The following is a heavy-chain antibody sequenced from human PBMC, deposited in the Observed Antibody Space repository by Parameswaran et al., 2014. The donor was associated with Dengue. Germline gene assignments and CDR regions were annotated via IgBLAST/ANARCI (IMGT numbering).Heavy chain of an antibody. CDR3: ARGGIAARLGMDV. D-gene: IGHD6-6*01. Sequence: WIRQPPGKGLEWIGSIYYSGSTYYNPSLKSRVTISVDTSKNQFSLKLSSVTAADTAVYYCARGGIAARLGMDVWGQGTTVTVSS. J-gene: IGHJ6*02. V-gene: IGHV4-39*01. CDR2: IYYSGST.